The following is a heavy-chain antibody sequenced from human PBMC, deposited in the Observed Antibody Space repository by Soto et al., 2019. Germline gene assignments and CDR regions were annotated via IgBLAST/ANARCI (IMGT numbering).Heavy chain of an antibody. D-gene: IGHD3-10*01. CDR2: IYHSGST. CDR1: GGSISSSNW. CDR3: ARGDYYGSGSPHYYYYGMDV. V-gene: IGHV4-4*02. J-gene: IGHJ6*02. Sequence: QVQLQESGPGLVKPSGTLSLTCAVSGGSISSSNWWSWVRQPPGKGLEWIGEIYHSGSTNYNPSLKRRVTISVDKSKNQFSLKLSSVTAADTAVYYCARGDYYGSGSPHYYYYGMDVWGQGTTVTVSS.